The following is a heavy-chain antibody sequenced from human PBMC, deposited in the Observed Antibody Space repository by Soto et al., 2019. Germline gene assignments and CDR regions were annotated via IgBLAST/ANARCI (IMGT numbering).Heavy chain of an antibody. CDR1: GGTFSSYA. CDR2: IIPIFGTA. D-gene: IGHD3-3*01. Sequence: ASVKVSCKASGGTFSSYAISWVRQAPGQGLEWMGGIIPIFGTANYAQKFQGRVTITADESTSTAYMELSSLRSEDTAVYYCARPSIFGVVSYYYYMDVWGKGTTVTVSS. V-gene: IGHV1-69*13. CDR3: ARPSIFGVVSYYYYMDV. J-gene: IGHJ6*03.